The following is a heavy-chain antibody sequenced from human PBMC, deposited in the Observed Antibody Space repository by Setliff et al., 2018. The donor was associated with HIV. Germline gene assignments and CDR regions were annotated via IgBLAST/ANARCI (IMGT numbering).Heavy chain of an antibody. CDR3: ASHFGYCSSTSCEGY. D-gene: IGHD2-2*01. CDR1: GSTFSSYW. V-gene: IGHV3-7*05. CDR2: IKQDGSEK. J-gene: IGHJ4*02. Sequence: GGSLRLSCAASGSTFSSYWMSWVRQAPGKGLEWVANIKQDGSEKYYVDSVKGRFTISRDNAKNSLYLQMNSLRAEDTAVYYCASHFGYCSSTSCEGYWGQGALVTVSS.